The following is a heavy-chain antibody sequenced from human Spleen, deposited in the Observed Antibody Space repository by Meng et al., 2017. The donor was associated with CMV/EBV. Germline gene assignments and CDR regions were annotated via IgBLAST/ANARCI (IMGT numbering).Heavy chain of an antibody. V-gene: IGHV3-23*01. CDR1: TFSFTCYA. CDR2: ISDCGTRT. J-gene: IGHJ4*02. Sequence: STFSFTCYAMSWVPQAPAKGLEWVSVISDCGTRTYYADSVKGRFTISRDNSKNTQYLQMNSLRVEDTAVYYCAKAPYSSDWNAFDYWGQGTLVNVSS. D-gene: IGHD6-19*01. CDR3: AKAPYSSDWNAFDY.